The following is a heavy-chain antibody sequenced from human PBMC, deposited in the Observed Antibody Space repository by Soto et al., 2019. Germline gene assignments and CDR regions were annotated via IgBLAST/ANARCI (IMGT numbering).Heavy chain of an antibody. J-gene: IGHJ3*02. V-gene: IGHV4-31*03. CDR1: GGSIRSGGCY. CDR2: IYYSGCT. D-gene: IGHD6-19*01. CDR3: AREGIAVAGLDAFNI. Sequence: PSETLSLTCTVSGGSIRSGGCYWSWIRQHPGKGLEWIGYIYYSGCTYYNPSLKTRVTISVDTSKNQFSLKLTSVSAADTAVYYCAREGIAVAGLDAFNIWGQGTMVTVSS.